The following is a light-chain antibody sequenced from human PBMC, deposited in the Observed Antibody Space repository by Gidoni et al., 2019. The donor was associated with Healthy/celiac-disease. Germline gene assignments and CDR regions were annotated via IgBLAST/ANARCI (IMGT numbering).Light chain of an antibody. V-gene: IGKV3-20*01. CDR3: QQYGSSPPIT. J-gene: IGKJ5*01. CDR1: QSVSSSY. Sequence: EIVWTQSPGTLSLSPGERATLSCRASQSVSSSYLAWYQQRPGQAPRLLIDGASSRATGIPERFSGSGSGTDFTRTISRLEPEDFAVYYCQQYGSSPPITFXQXTRLEIK. CDR2: GAS.